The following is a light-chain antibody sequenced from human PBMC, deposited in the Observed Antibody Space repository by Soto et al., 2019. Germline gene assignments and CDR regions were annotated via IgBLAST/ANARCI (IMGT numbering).Light chain of an antibody. CDR1: QSISSA. J-gene: IGKJ3*01. V-gene: IGKV1D-13*01. CDR2: DAS. CDR3: QQFNNYPFT. Sequence: AILLTQSPSSLSASVGDRATITCRASQSISSALAWYQQKPGKAPKLLIYDASSLESGVPSRFSGSGSGTDFTLTISRLQPEDFATYYCQQFNNYPFTFGPGTKVDIK.